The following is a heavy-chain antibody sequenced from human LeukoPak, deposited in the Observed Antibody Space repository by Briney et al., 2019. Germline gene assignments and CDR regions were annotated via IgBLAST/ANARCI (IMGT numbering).Heavy chain of an antibody. J-gene: IGHJ4*02. CDR3: AREISGPLDY. CDR1: GFTFSSYG. Sequence: PGGSLRLSCAASGFTFSSYGMLWVRQAPGKGLEWVAFIRYDGSNKYYVDSVKGRFTISRDNSKNTLYLQMNSLRAEDTAVYYCAREISGPLDYWGQGTLVTVSS. D-gene: IGHD3-10*01. CDR2: IRYDGSNK. V-gene: IGHV3-30*02.